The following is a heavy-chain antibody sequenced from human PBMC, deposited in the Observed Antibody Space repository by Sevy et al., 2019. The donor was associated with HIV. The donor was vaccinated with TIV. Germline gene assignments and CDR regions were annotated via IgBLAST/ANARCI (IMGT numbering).Heavy chain of an antibody. CDR1: GFIFSDYY. V-gene: IGHV3-11*01. CDR2: ISGSGNTI. J-gene: IGHJ4*02. D-gene: IGHD1-26*01. CDR3: AGGGGSWALRY. Sequence: GGSLRLSCAASGFIFSDYYMSWIRQAPGKGLEWVSYISGSGNTIYYTDSVKGRFTISRDNAKDSLYLQMNSLRAEDTAVYYCAGGGGSWALRYWGQGSLVTVSS.